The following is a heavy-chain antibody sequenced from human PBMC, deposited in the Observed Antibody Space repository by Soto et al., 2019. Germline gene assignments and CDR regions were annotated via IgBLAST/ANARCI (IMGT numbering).Heavy chain of an antibody. D-gene: IGHD6-6*01. J-gene: IGHJ5*02. Sequence: SETLSRTCTVSGGSISSGGYYWSWIRQHPGKGLEWIGYIYYSGSTYYNPSLKSRVTISVDTSKNQFSLKLSSVTAADTAVYYCAREGSIAARSNWFDPWGQGTLVTVSS. CDR3: AREGSIAARSNWFDP. V-gene: IGHV4-31*03. CDR2: IYYSGST. CDR1: GGSISSGGYY.